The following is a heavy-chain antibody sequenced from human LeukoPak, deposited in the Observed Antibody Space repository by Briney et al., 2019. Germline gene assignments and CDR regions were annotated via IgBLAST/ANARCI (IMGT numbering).Heavy chain of an antibody. V-gene: IGHV1-2*02. CDR3: AQAALRATPLPFDY. J-gene: IGHJ4*02. D-gene: IGHD4-17*01. CDR2: INPNSGGT. CDR1: GYTFTGYY. Sequence: ASVKVSCKASGYTFTGYYMHWVRQAPGQGLEWMGWINPNSGGTNYAQKFQGRVTMTRDTSISTAYMELSRLRSDDTAVYYCAQAALRATPLPFDYWGQGTLVTVSS.